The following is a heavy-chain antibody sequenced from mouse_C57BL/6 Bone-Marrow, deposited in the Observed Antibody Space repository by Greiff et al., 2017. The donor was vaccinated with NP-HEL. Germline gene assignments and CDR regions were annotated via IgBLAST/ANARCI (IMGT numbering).Heavy chain of an antibody. CDR3: ARGGGHYYAMDY. D-gene: IGHD3-3*01. Sequence: VQLKQSGAELVRPGTSVKMSCKASGYTFTNYWIGWAKQRPGHGLEWIGDIYPGGGYTNYNEKFKGKATLTADKSSSSAYMQFSSLTSDDTAIYYCARGGGHYYAMDYWGQGTSVTVSS. CDR1: GYTFTNYW. V-gene: IGHV1-63*01. CDR2: IYPGGGYT. J-gene: IGHJ4*01.